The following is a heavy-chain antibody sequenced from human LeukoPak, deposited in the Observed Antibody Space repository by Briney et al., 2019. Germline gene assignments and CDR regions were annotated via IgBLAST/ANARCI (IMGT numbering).Heavy chain of an antibody. V-gene: IGHV6-1*01. J-gene: IGHJ4*02. CDR3: ARHRWMEVYGSGSYYVDY. D-gene: IGHD3-10*01. CDR1: GDSVSSNSAA. Sequence: SQTLSLTCAISGDSVSSNSAAWDWIRQSPSRGLEWLGRTYYRSKWYNDYAVSVKSRITINPDTSKNQFSLQLSSVTAADTAVYYCARHRWMEVYGSGSYYVDYWGQGTLVTVSS. CDR2: TYYRSKWYN.